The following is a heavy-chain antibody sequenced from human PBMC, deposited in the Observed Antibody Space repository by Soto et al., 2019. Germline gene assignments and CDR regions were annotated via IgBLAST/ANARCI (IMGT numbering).Heavy chain of an antibody. V-gene: IGHV1-69*13. CDR2: IIPIFGTA. Sequence: GASVKVSCKASGGTFSSYAISWVRQAPGQGLEWMGEIIPIFGTANYAQKFQGRVTITADESTSTAYMELSSLRSEDTAVYYCASSTYYDFWSGYLRFDPWGQGTLVTVSS. J-gene: IGHJ5*02. D-gene: IGHD3-3*01. CDR3: ASSTYYDFWSGYLRFDP. CDR1: GGTFSSYA.